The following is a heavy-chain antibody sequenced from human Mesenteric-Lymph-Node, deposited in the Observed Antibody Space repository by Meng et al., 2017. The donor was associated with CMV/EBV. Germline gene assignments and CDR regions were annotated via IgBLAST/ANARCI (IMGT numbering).Heavy chain of an antibody. J-gene: IGHJ6*02. V-gene: IGHV3-53*01. CDR2: IYSGGTT. CDR1: GFTVSTNY. CDR3: ARDTYYYGMDV. Sequence: GESLKISCAASGFTVSTNYMTWVRQAPGKGLEWVSMIYSGGTTHYADSVKGRFTISRDNSKNTLYLQMSSLRAEDTAVYYCARDTYYYGMDVWGPGTTVTVS.